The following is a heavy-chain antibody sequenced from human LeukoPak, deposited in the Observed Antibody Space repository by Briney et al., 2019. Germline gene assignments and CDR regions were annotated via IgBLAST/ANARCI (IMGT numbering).Heavy chain of an antibody. CDR3: AKRGVVIRVILVGFHREAYYFDS. CDR1: GLTLSNYG. V-gene: IGHV3-23*01. J-gene: IGHJ4*02. CDR2: ISGSGGST. Sequence: GGSLRLSCAVSGLTLSNYGMSWVRQAPGKGLEWVAGISGSGGSTNYADSVKGRFTISRDNPTNTMFLQMTSLRAEDTAVYFCAKRGVVIRVILVGFHREAYYFDSWGQGALVTVSS. D-gene: IGHD2-21*01.